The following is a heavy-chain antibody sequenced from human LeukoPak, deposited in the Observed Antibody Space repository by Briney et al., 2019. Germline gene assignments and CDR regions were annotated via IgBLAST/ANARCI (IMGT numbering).Heavy chain of an antibody. V-gene: IGHV1-3*01. D-gene: IGHD1-26*01. CDR3: ARGGAHDAFDI. CDR1: GGTFSSYA. J-gene: IGHJ3*02. CDR2: INAGNGNT. Sequence: ASVKVSCKASGGTFSSYAISWVRQAPGQRLEWMGWINAGNGNTKYSQKFQGRVTITRDTSASTAYMELSSLRSEDTAVYYCARGGAHDAFDIWGQGTMVTVSS.